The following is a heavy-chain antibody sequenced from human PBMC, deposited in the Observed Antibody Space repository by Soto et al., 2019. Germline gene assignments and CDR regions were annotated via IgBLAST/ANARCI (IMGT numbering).Heavy chain of an antibody. Sequence: SETLSLTCAVYGGSFSGYYWSWIRQPPGKGLEWIGEINHSGSTNYSPSLKSRVTISVDTSKNQFSLKLSSVTAADTAVYYCARGRITMVRGEYYYGMDVWGQGTTVTVSS. CDR1: GGSFSGYY. CDR3: ARGRITMVRGEYYYGMDV. J-gene: IGHJ6*02. V-gene: IGHV4-34*01. CDR2: INHSGST. D-gene: IGHD3-10*01.